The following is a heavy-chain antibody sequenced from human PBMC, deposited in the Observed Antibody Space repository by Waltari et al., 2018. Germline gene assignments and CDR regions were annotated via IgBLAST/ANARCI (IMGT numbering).Heavy chain of an antibody. CDR3: ARGTTVTDAFDI. Sequence: QVQLQQWGAGLLKPSETLSLTCAVYGGSFSGYYWSCIRQPPGKGLECSGEINHSGSTNYNPSLKSRVTISVDTSKNQFSLKLSSVTAADTAVYYCARGTTVTDAFDIWGQGTMVTVSS. J-gene: IGHJ3*02. D-gene: IGHD4-17*01. V-gene: IGHV4-34*01. CDR1: GGSFSGYY. CDR2: INHSGST.